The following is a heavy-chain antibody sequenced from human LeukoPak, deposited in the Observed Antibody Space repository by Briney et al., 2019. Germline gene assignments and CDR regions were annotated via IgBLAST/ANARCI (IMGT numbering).Heavy chain of an antibody. CDR1: GFIFDDYA. CDR2: ISGDGGST. V-gene: IGHV3-43*02. CDR3: ARESERSGWYDY. Sequence: GGSLRLSCAAPGFIFDDYAIHWVRQAPGKGLEWVSLISGDGGSTFYADSVKGRFTISRDNSKNSLYLQMSSLRSEDTALYYCARESERSGWYDYWGQGTLFTVSS. J-gene: IGHJ4*02. D-gene: IGHD6-19*01.